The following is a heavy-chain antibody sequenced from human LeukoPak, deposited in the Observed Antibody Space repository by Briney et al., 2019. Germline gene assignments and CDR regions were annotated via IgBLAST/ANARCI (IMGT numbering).Heavy chain of an antibody. J-gene: IGHJ4*02. V-gene: IGHV3-48*01. D-gene: IGHD3-22*01. CDR1: GFTFSSYS. CDR3: ARDRHKYNYDSGGYPPY. Sequence: GGSLRLSCAASGFTFSSYSMNWVRQAPGKGLEWVSYISLITRTIYYADSVKGRFTISRDNAKNSLYLQMNTLRAEDTAVYYCARDRHKYNYDSGGYPPYWGQGTLVTVSS. CDR2: ISLITRTI.